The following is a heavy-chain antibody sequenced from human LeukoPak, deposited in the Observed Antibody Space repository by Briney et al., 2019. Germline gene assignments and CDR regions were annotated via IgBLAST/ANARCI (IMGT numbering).Heavy chain of an antibody. D-gene: IGHD3-10*01. V-gene: IGHV1-69*06. CDR1: GYTLTSYA. CDR2: IIPIFGTT. Sequence: GASVKVSCKASGYTLTSYAISWVRQAPGQGLEWMGGIIPIFGTTNYARKFRGRVTLTADKSTRTAYMELSSLRSDDTAVYYCARAGYGSGSYYNFYYYYYMDVWGKGATVTISS. CDR3: ARAGYGSGSYYNFYYYYYMDV. J-gene: IGHJ6*03.